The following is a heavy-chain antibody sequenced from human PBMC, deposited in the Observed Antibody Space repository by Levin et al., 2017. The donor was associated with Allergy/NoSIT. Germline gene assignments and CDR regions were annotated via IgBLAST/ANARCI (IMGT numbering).Heavy chain of an antibody. CDR3: ARDRWYYYDSSGYPGGAFDI. D-gene: IGHD3-22*01. CDR2: IIPIFGTA. Sequence: GGSLRLSCKASGGTFSSYAISWVRQAPGQGLEWMGGIIPIFGTANYAQKFQGRVTITADESTSTAYMELSSLRSEDTAVYYCARDRWYYYDSSGYPGGAFDIWGQGTMVTVSS. J-gene: IGHJ3*02. V-gene: IGHV1-69*01. CDR1: GGTFSSYA.